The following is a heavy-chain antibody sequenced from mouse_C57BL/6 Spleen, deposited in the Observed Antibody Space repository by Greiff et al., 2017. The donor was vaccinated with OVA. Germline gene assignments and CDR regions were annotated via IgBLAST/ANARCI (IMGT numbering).Heavy chain of an antibody. Sequence: EVQRVESGGGLVKPGGSLKLSCAASGFTFSSYAMSWVRQTPEKRLEWVATISDGGSYTYYPDNVKGRFTISRDNAKNNLYLQMSHLKSEDTAMYYCAKGTNWDGLDYWGQGTTLTVSS. D-gene: IGHD4-1*01. CDR2: ISDGGSYT. V-gene: IGHV5-4*01. J-gene: IGHJ2*01. CDR3: AKGTNWDGLDY. CDR1: GFTFSSYA.